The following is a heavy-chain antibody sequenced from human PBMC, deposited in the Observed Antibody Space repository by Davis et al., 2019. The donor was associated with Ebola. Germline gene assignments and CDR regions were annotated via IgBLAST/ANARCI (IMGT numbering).Heavy chain of an antibody. CDR1: GYTFTGYY. V-gene: IGHV1-2*06. J-gene: IGHJ6*04. D-gene: IGHD3-9*01. Sequence: ASVKVSCKASGYTFTGYYMHWVRQAPGQGLEWMGRINPNSGGTNYAQKFQGRVTMTRDTSISTAYMELSRLRSDDTAVYYCAREIITIFVYGMDVWGKGTTVTVSS. CDR2: INPNSGGT. CDR3: AREIITIFVYGMDV.